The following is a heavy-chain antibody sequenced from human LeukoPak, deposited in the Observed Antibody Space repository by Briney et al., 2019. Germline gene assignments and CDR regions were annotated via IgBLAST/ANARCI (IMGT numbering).Heavy chain of an antibody. D-gene: IGHD3-9*01. J-gene: IGHJ6*03. CDR3: ARAHPYDILTTYGLHYYYYMDV. CDR1: GDSISSSTSY. Sequence: SSETLSLTCTVSGDSISSSTSYWSWIRQTPGKGLEWIGSVNYGGSTHYNPSLKSRVTISVDTSKNQFSLKLSSVTAADTAVYYCARAHPYDILTTYGLHYYYYMDVWGKGTTVTVSS. V-gene: IGHV4-39*07. CDR2: VNYGGST.